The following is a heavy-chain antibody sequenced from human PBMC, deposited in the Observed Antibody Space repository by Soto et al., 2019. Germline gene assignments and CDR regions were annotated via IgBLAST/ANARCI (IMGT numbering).Heavy chain of an antibody. CDR3: ARGKGYCSGGSCPPDYYYGMDV. CDR1: GGSFSPNY. J-gene: IGHJ6*02. V-gene: IGHV4-59*12. CDR2: IYYSGST. Sequence: SETLSLTCTVSGGSFSPNYWSWIRQSPGKGLEWIGYIYYSGSTNYNPSLKSRVTISVDTSKNQFSLKLSSVTAADTAVYYCARGKGYCSGGSCPPDYYYGMDVWGQGTTVTVSS. D-gene: IGHD2-15*01.